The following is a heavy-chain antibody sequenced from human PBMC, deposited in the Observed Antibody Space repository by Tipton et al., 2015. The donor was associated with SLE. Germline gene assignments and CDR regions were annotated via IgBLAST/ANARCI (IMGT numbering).Heavy chain of an antibody. CDR2: VDTSGSV. J-gene: IGHJ2*01. Sequence: TLSLTCTVSGGSISTYYWNWIRQPAGKGLELIGRVDTSGSVKFNPTLKSRVTISIDTSKNQFSLKLSSMTAADTAMYYCVRDPQGYYYDSRGYFDLWGRGTLVTVSS. V-gene: IGHV4-4*07. D-gene: IGHD3-22*01. CDR3: VRDPQGYYYDSRGYFDL. CDR1: GGSISTYY.